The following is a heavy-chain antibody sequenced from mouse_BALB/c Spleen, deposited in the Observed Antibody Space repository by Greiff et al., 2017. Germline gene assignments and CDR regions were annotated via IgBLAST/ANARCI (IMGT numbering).Heavy chain of an antibody. CDR1: GFNIKDYY. Sequence: EVQLQQSGAELVRPGALVKLSCKASGFNIKDYYMHWVKQRPEQGLEWIGWIDPENGNTIYDPKFQGKASITADTSSNTAYLRLSSLTSEDTAVYYCARSLGDYGYGYAMDYWGQGTSVTVSS. V-gene: IGHV14-1*02. D-gene: IGHD1-2*01. CDR2: IDPENGNT. J-gene: IGHJ4*01. CDR3: ARSLGDYGYGYAMDY.